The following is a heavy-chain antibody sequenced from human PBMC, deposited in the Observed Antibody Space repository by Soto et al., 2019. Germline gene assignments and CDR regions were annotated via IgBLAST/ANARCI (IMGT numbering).Heavy chain of an antibody. Sequence: EVQLLESGGGLVQPGGSLRLSCAASGFTFSSYAMSWVRQAPGKGLEWVSAISGSGGSTYYADSVKGRFTISRDNSKNTLYLQMNRLRAEDTAVYYCAKALSVLTGYWLGAASDYWGQGTLVTVSS. D-gene: IGHD3-9*01. CDR1: GFTFSSYA. CDR3: AKALSVLTGYWLGAASDY. CDR2: ISGSGGST. J-gene: IGHJ4*02. V-gene: IGHV3-23*01.